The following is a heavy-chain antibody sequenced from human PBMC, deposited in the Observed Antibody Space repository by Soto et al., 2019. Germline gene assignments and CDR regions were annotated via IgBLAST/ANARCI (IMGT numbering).Heavy chain of an antibody. CDR3: AKDSGYSSGWYWFDP. CDR1: GFTFSSYA. CDR2: ISRSGVTT. J-gene: IGHJ5*02. V-gene: IGHV3-23*01. D-gene: IGHD6-19*01. Sequence: EVQLLESGGGLVQPGESLRLSCAASGFTFSSYAMSWVRQAPGKGLEWVSTISRSGVTTYYADSVKGRFTISRDNSKDTRDLQMNSRSVEDTAIYYCAKDSGYSSGWYWFDPWGQGALVTVSS.